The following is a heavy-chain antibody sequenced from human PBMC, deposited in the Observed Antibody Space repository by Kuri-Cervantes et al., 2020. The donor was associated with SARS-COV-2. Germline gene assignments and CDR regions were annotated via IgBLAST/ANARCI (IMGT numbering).Heavy chain of an antibody. Sequence: GGSLRLSRSVYGFTFSSYSMNWVRQAPGKGLEWVSSISSSSSYIYYADSVKGRFTISRDNAKNSLYLQMNSLRAEDTAVYYCARQGEADIAAPLRWFDYWGQGTLVTVSS. D-gene: IGHD6-6*01. CDR1: GFTFSSYS. CDR3: ARQGEADIAAPLRWFDY. CDR2: ISSSSSYI. V-gene: IGHV3-21*01. J-gene: IGHJ4*02.